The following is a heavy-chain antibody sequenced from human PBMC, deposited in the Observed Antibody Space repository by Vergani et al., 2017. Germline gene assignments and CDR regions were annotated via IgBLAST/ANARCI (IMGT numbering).Heavy chain of an antibody. CDR1: GGTFSSYA. D-gene: IGHD2-15*01. CDR3: ARVDEVVVVAAESDAFDI. V-gene: IGHV1-69*06. CDR2: IIPIFGTA. Sequence: QVQLVQSGAEVKKPGSSVKVSCKASGGTFSSYAISWVRQAPGQGLEWMGRIIPIFGTANYAQKFQGRVTMTTDTSTSTAYMELRSLRSDDTAVYYCARVDEVVVVAAESDAFDIWGQGTMVTVSS. J-gene: IGHJ3*02.